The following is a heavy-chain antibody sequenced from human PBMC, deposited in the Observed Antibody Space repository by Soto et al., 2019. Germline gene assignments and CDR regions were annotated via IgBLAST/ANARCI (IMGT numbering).Heavy chain of an antibody. CDR1: GFTFSSYD. CDR2: IGTAGDT. Sequence: EVQLVESGGGLVQPGGSLRLSCAASGFTFSSYDMHWVRQATGKGLEWVSAIGTAGDTYYPGSVKGRFTISRENAKNSLYLQMNSLSAGDTAVYYCARELIDYGDYGYFDLWGRGTLVTVSS. J-gene: IGHJ2*01. V-gene: IGHV3-13*01. D-gene: IGHD4-17*01. CDR3: ARELIDYGDYGYFDL.